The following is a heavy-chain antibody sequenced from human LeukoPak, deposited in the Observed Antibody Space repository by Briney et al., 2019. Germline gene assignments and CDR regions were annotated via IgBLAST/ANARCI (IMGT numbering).Heavy chain of an antibody. CDR2: IYYSGST. Sequence: SETLSLTCTVSGGSIRSSSYYWGWIRQPLGKGLEWLGSIYYSGSTYYNASLKSRGTISVDTSKNQFSLKLNSVTAADTAVYFCARQVVAVAGTGYFDYWGQGTLVTVSS. CDR1: GGSIRSSSYY. J-gene: IGHJ4*02. CDR3: ARQVVAVAGTGYFDY. V-gene: IGHV4-39*01. D-gene: IGHD6-19*01.